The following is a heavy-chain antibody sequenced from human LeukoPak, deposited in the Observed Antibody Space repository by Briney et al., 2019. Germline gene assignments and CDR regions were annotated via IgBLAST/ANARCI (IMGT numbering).Heavy chain of an antibody. CDR2: ISYDEGDK. CDR1: GFTFSRYN. Sequence: GGSLRLSCAASGFTFSRYNMHWVRQAPGKGLEWLAFISYDEGDKDYADSVKGRFTISRDNSKNTLYLQMNSLRAEDTAVYYCAKDSGGGICYFDYWGQGSLVTVSS. J-gene: IGHJ4*02. CDR3: AKDSGGGICYFDY. D-gene: IGHD2-15*01. V-gene: IGHV3-30*02.